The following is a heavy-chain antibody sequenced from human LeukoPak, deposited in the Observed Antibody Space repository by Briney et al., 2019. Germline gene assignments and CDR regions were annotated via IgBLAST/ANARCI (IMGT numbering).Heavy chain of an antibody. CDR1: GFTFSSYG. CDR3: ARVMKQFFYGSGSYLPPDY. J-gene: IGHJ4*02. D-gene: IGHD3-10*01. Sequence: GGSLRLSCAASGFTFSSYGMHWVRQAPGKGLEWVSYISSSGSTIYYADSVKGRFTISRDNAKNSLYLQMNSLRAEDTAVYYCARVMKQFFYGSGSYLPPDYWGQGTLVTVSS. CDR2: ISSSGSTI. V-gene: IGHV3-48*04.